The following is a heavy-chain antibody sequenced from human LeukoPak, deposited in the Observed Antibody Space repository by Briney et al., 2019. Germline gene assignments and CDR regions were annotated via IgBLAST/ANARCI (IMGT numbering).Heavy chain of an antibody. V-gene: IGHV1-46*01. CDR1: GYTFTRYY. CDR3: AREYCSSTSCYHFWFDP. CDR2: INPSGGST. Sequence: GASVKVSCKASGYTFTRYYMHWVRQAPGQGLEWMGIINPSGGSTSYAQKFQGRVTMTRDTSTSTVYMELSSLRSEDTAVYYCAREYCSSTSCYHFWFDPWGQGTLVTVSS. J-gene: IGHJ5*02. D-gene: IGHD2-2*01.